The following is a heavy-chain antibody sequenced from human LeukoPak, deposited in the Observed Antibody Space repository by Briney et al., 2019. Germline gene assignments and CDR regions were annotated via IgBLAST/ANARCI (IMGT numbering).Heavy chain of an antibody. Sequence: ASVKVSCKASGYTFTSYDINWVRQATGQGLERMGWMNPNSGNTGYAQKFQGRVTMTRNTSISTAYMELSSLRSEDTAVYYCARAKTTLTTICGYWGQGTLVTVSS. CDR3: ARAKTTLTTICGY. V-gene: IGHV1-8*01. J-gene: IGHJ4*02. CDR1: GYTFTSYD. CDR2: MNPNSGNT. D-gene: IGHD4-11*01.